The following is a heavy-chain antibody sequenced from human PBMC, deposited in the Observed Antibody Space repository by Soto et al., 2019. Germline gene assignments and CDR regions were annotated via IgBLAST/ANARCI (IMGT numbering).Heavy chain of an antibody. J-gene: IGHJ4*02. V-gene: IGHV3-21*01. CDR2: ISSSSIYI. CDR3: ARDSVTYLPPNHNYFDF. D-gene: IGHD2-21*01. Sequence: GGSLRHSFAASGFTFSTYSLNWVRQAPWKGLDLVSSISSSSIYIYYADSVKGRFTISRDNAKNSLYLQMNSLRAEDTAVYFCARDSVTYLPPNHNYFDFRGQRTLVTVS. CDR1: GFTFSTYS.